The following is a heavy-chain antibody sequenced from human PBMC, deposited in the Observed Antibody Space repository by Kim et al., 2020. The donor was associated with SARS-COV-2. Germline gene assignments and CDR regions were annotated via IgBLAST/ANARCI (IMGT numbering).Heavy chain of an antibody. CDR3: AGVHQLHLDY. CDR1: GGSFSGYY. Sequence: SETLSLTCAVYGGSFSGYYWSWIRQPPGKGLEWIGEINHSGSTNYNPSLKSRVTISVDTSKNQFSLKLSSVTAADTAVYYCAGVHQLHLDYWGQGTLVTVSS. V-gene: IGHV4-34*01. CDR2: INHSGST. D-gene: IGHD2-2*01. J-gene: IGHJ4*02.